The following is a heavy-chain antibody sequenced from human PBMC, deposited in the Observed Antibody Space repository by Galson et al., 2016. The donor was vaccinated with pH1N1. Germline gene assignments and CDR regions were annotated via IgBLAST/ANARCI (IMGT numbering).Heavy chain of an antibody. CDR3: ARDVRTYYISWTDAFDI. Sequence: SVKASCKVSGGPFKTYTFSWARQAPGQGLEWMARIIPMFGTTKYAQNFQDRVTITADESTGTVYMELNSLTSEDTAVYYCARDVRTYYISWTDAFDIWGQGTMVIVSS. V-gene: IGHV1-69*13. CDR2: IIPMFGTT. CDR1: GGPFKTYT. J-gene: IGHJ3*02. D-gene: IGHD3-10*01.